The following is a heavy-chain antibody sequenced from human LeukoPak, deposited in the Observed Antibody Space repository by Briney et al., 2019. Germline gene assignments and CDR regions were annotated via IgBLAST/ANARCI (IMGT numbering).Heavy chain of an antibody. V-gene: IGHV1-58*01. CDR2: IAVGSGNT. CDR3: TSDPTFYSGRYCFDY. J-gene: IGHJ4*02. D-gene: IGHD1-26*01. Sequence: SVTVSCKASGFTFSNSAVQWVRQARGQRLEWIGWIAVGSGNTNYAQKFQERVAITRDMSTSTAYMELSSLRSEDTAVYYCTSDPTFYSGRYCFDYWGQGTLVTVSS. CDR1: GFTFSNSA.